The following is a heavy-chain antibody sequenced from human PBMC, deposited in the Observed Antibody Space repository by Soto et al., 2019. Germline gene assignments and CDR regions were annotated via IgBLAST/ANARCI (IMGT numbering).Heavy chain of an antibody. CDR1: NISHTAICLG. V-gene: IGHV2-5*02. J-gene: IGHJ2*01. CDR3: ALFCLGNSGHRGLHSFPTRRSSDL. D-gene: IGHD6-25*01. CDR2: IYWDDDK. Sequence: TEIHQLTCTFANISHTAICLGVSWIRQPPGKALEWLALIYWDDDKRYSPSLKSRLTITKDTSKNQVVLTMTNMDPVDTATYYCALFCLGNSGHRGLHSFPTRRSSDL.